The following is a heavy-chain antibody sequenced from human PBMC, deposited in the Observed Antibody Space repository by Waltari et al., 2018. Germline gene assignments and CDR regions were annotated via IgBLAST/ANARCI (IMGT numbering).Heavy chain of an antibody. CDR1: GFIFSNYA. J-gene: IGHJ6*03. CDR3: AKGTLGYDYIWGSYVIDV. V-gene: IGHV3-23*04. D-gene: IGHD3-16*01. Sequence: EVQLVESGGGLVQPGGSLRLSCAASGFIFSNYAMSWVRQAPGKGRGWYSPVGGIKMFTYSAASVEGRFTISRDNSKNTLYLQMNSLRAEDAAVYFCAKGTLGYDYIWGSYVIDVWGKGTTVTVSS. CDR2: VGGIKMFT.